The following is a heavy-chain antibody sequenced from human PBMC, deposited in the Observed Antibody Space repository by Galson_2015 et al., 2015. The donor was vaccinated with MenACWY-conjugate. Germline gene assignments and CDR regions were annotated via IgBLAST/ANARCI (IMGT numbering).Heavy chain of an antibody. CDR3: TRDRDVGGSRWWFDP. D-gene: IGHD2-15*01. CDR1: GLTFSNVW. CDR2: IKCRTDGGTT. V-gene: IGHV3-15*01. J-gene: IGHJ5*02. Sequence: SLRLSCAPSGLTFSNVWMSWVRQAPGKGLAWVARIKCRTDGGTTDYATPVKGRFTILRDDSAKTLYLQMNSLKIEDTAMYFCTRDRDVGGSRWWFDPWGQGTLVTVSS.